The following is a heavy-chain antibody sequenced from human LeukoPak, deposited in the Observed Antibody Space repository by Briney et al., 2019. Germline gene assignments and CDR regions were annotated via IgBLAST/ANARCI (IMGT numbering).Heavy chain of an antibody. CDR3: ARDGNNWNDVVFDP. Sequence: PSQTLSLTCTVSGGSISSGDYYWSWIRQPPGKGLEWIGYIYYSGSTYYNPSLKSRVTISVDTSKNQFSLQLSSVTPADTAVYYCARDGNNWNDVVFDPWGQGTLVTVSS. CDR2: IYYSGST. J-gene: IGHJ5*02. CDR1: GGSISSGDYY. D-gene: IGHD1-20*01. V-gene: IGHV4-30-4*08.